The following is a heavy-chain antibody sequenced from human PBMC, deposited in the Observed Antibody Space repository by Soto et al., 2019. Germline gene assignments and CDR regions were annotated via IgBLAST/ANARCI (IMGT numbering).Heavy chain of an antibody. V-gene: IGHV2-5*01. D-gene: IGHD6-13*01. J-gene: IGHJ4*02. CDR1: WFSFNNDREG. CDR3: AHVDIATVGPYFDN. CDR2: IYWNDDK. Sequence: AAELGTAARSVRLECTFPWFSFNNDREGVGWIRQPPGKALEWLALIYWNDDKRYSPSLKSRLTIAKDTSKNQVVLTMTNMDPVDTATYYCAHVDIATVGPYFDNWGQGTLVTVSS.